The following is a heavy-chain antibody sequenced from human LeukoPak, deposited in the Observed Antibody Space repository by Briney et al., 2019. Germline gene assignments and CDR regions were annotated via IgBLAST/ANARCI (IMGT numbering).Heavy chain of an antibody. CDR3: ARGPPLFDP. J-gene: IGHJ5*02. CDR1: GFTFSSYS. CDR2: ISIGGSSV. Sequence: GGSLRLSCAASGFTFSSYSMNWVRQAPGKGLEWISYISIGGSSVYYADSVRGRFTTSRDNVKNSVFLQMNNLRDEDTAVYYCARGPPLFDPWGQGTLVTVSS. V-gene: IGHV3-48*02.